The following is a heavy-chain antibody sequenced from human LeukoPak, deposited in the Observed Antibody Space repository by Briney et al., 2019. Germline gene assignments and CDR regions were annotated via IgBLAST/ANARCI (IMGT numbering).Heavy chain of an antibody. CDR2: ITESINYI. CDR1: GFTFSSYT. J-gene: IGHJ1*01. V-gene: IGHV3-21*01. CDR3: ARDVDSRYSSSSGYYQH. D-gene: IGHD6-6*01. Sequence: GGSLRLSCAASGFTFSSYTMNWVRQAPGKGLEWVSSITESINYIYHADSVKGRFTISRDNAKNSLYLQMNSLRAEDTAVYYCARDVDSRYSSSSGYYQHWGQGTLVTVSS.